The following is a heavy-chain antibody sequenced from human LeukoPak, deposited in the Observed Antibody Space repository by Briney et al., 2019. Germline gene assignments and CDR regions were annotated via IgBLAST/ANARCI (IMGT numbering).Heavy chain of an antibody. CDR2: ISSSSSYI. CDR1: GFTFSSYS. Sequence: PGGSLRLSCAASGFTFSSYSMNWVRQAPGKGLEWVSSISSSSSYIYYADSVKGRFTISRDNAKNSLYLQMNSLRAEDTAVYYCAATQLGYSGYDLYSNGDYWGQGTLVTVSS. V-gene: IGHV3-21*01. CDR3: AATQLGYSGYDLYSNGDY. D-gene: IGHD5-12*01. J-gene: IGHJ4*02.